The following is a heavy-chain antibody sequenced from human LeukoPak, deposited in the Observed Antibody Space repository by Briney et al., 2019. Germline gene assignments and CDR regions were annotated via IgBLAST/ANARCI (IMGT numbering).Heavy chain of an antibody. CDR1: GGFISSSSYY. J-gene: IGHJ1*01. D-gene: IGHD3-22*01. Sequence: SETLSLTCTISGGFISSSSYYWGWIRQPPGKGLEWIGDIYYSGSTYYNPALKSRVSMSIDTSKNQFSLELRSVAAADTALYYCARRRYYDNTGYLEGGQGTLVTVTS. CDR2: IYYSGST. V-gene: IGHV4-39*01. CDR3: ARRRYYDNTGYLE.